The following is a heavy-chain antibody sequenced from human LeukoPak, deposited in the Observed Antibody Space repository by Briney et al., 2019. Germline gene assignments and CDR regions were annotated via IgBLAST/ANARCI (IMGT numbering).Heavy chain of an antibody. V-gene: IGHV1-69*06. Sequence: ASVKVSCKASGGTFSSYAISWVRQAPGQGLEWMGGIIPIFGTANYAQKFQGRVTITADKSTSTAYMELSSLRSEDTAVYYCATISRNDSFDIWGQGTMVTVSS. CDR2: IIPIFGTA. CDR3: ATISRNDSFDI. CDR1: GGTFSSYA. J-gene: IGHJ3*02. D-gene: IGHD1-14*01.